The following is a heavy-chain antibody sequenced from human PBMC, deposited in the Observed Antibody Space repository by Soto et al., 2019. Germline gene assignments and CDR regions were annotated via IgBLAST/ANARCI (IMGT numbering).Heavy chain of an antibody. CDR2: IYYSGST. Sequence: KGLEWIGDIYYSGSTNYNPSLKSRVTISVDTSKNPFSLKLISVTAADTAVYYCARHKEYGDYSPNFDYWGQGTLVTVSS. D-gene: IGHD4-17*01. J-gene: IGHJ4*02. V-gene: IGHV4-59*08. CDR3: ARHKEYGDYSPNFDY.